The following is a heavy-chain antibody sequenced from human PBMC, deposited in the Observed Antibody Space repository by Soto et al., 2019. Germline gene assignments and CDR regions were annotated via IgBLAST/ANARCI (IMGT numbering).Heavy chain of an antibody. CDR2: IIPIFGTA. Sequence: QVQLVQSGAEVKKPGSSVKVSCKASGGTFISYAISWVRQAPGQGLEWMVGIIPIFGTANYAQKCQGRVTITADEPTRTAYMELSSLRSEAMAVYYCARDLSDRDGYNPPDAFDIWGQGTLVTVSS. D-gene: IGHD5-12*01. CDR3: ARDLSDRDGYNPPDAFDI. CDR1: GGTFISYA. J-gene: IGHJ3*02. V-gene: IGHV1-69*01.